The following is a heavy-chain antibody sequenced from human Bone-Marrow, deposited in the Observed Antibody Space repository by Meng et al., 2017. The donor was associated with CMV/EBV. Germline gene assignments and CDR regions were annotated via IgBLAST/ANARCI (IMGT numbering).Heavy chain of an antibody. J-gene: IGHJ5*02. V-gene: IGHV3-21*04. CDR1: GFTFSSYW. D-gene: IGHD1-14*01. Sequence: GGSLRLSCAASGFTFSSYWMHWVRQAPGKGLEWVSSISSSSSYIYYADSVKGRFTISRDNAKNSLYLQMNSLRAEDTAMYYCARAYNVPGWFDPWGQGTLVTVSS. CDR2: ISSSSSYI. CDR3: ARAYNVPGWFDP.